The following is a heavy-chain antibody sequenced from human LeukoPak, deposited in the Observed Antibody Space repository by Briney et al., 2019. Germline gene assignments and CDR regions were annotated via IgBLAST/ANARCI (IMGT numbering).Heavy chain of an antibody. V-gene: IGHV4-39*01. CDR3: ARRFGYCGGDCYISYFDY. CDR1: GGSISSSSYY. Sequence: SETLSLTCTVSGGSISSSSYYWGWIRQPPGKGLEWIGSIYYSGSTYYNPSLKSRVTISVDTSKNQFSLKLSSVPAADTAVYYCARRFGYCGGDCYISYFDYWGQGTLVTVSS. J-gene: IGHJ4*02. D-gene: IGHD2-21*02. CDR2: IYYSGST.